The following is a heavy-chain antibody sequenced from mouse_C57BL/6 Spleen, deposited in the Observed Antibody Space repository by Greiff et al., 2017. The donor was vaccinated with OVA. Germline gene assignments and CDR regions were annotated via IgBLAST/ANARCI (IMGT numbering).Heavy chain of an antibody. V-gene: IGHV5-17*01. CDR2: ISSGSSTI. J-gene: IGHJ2*01. D-gene: IGHD2-4*01. CDR3: ARYYDYGGGYFDY. CDR1: GFTFSDYG. Sequence: EVKLVESGGGLVKPGGSLKLSCEASGFTFSDYGMHWVRQAPEKGLEWVAYISSGSSTIYYADTVKGRFTFSRDNAKTTLVLQNTSLRSEDTAMYYCARYYDYGGGYFDYWGQGTTLTVSS.